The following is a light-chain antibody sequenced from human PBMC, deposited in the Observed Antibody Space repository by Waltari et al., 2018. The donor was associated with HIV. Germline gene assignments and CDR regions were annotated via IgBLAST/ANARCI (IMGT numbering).Light chain of an antibody. CDR1: SIDIGGYNY. CDR3: TSYTTSTTPVL. J-gene: IGLJ2*01. V-gene: IGLV2-14*01. CDR2: EIT. Sequence: QSALTPPASVSWPPEQSITISRTGTSIDIGGYNYTSWYHKHPRKAPNLLRTEITNRPSGISNRFFGSKSGNTASLPISVLQTEDEADYYCTSYTTSTTPVLFGGCTKLTVV.